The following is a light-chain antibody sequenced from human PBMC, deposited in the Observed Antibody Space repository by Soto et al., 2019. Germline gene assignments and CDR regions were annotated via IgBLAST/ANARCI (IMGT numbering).Light chain of an antibody. CDR3: QSAASSGTYV. J-gene: IGLJ1*01. Sequence: SYELTQPPSVSVSPGQTARITCSGDAVPKQQHTYWYQQKPGQAPVLVIYKDSERPSGIPERFSGSSSGTTVTLTISGVQAEDEADYYCQSAASSGTYVFGTGTKVTVL. CDR2: KDS. V-gene: IGLV3-25*03. CDR1: AVPKQQH.